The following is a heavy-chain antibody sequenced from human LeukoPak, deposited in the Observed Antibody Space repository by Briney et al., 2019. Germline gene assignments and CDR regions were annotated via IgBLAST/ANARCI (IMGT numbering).Heavy chain of an antibody. J-gene: IGHJ4*02. CDR2: ISGSGGST. CDR1: GFTFSSYA. Sequence: PGGSLRLSCAASGFTFSSYAMSWVRQAPGKGLEWVSAISGSGGSTYYADSVKGRFTISRDNSKNTLYLQMNSLRAEDTAVYYCAKVLLGYCSSTTPQGCYFDYWGQGTLVTVSS. V-gene: IGHV3-23*01. D-gene: IGHD2-2*01. CDR3: AKVLLGYCSSTTPQGCYFDY.